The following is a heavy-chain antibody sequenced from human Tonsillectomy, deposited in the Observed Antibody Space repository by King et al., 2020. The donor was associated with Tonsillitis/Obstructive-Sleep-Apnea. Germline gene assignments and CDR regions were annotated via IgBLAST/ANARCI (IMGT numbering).Heavy chain of an antibody. CDR2: IIWNSANI. V-gene: IGHV3-9*01. CDR1: GFTFDDYA. Sequence: VQLVESGGGLVQPGRSLRLSCAASGFTFDDYAMHWVRQAPGKGLEWVAGIIWNSANIGYADSVKGRFTISRDNAKNSLYLQMNSLRDEDTALYYCAKDGERGAYYNFYFMDVWGKGTTVTVSS. D-gene: IGHD1-26*01. CDR3: AKDGERGAYYNFYFMDV. J-gene: IGHJ6*03.